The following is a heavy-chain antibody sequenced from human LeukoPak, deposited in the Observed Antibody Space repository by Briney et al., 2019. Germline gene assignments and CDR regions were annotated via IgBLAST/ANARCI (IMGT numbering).Heavy chain of an antibody. Sequence: SETLSLTCTVSGGSISSYYWSWIRQPPGKGLEWIGYIYYSGSTNYNPSLKSRVTISVDTSKNQFSLKLSSVTAADTAVYYCARVTVTPYYYYYYGMDVWGQGTTVTVSS. V-gene: IGHV4-59*01. CDR2: IYYSGST. CDR1: GGSISSYY. J-gene: IGHJ6*02. D-gene: IGHD4-23*01. CDR3: ARVTVTPYYYYYYGMDV.